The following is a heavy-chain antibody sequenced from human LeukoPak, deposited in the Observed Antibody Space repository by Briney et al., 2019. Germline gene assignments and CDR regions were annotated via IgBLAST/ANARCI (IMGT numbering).Heavy chain of an antibody. D-gene: IGHD2-15*01. CDR2: IYPNSGGT. V-gene: IGHV1-2*02. CDR1: GYTFTGYY. Sequence: ASVTVSCKASGYTFTGYYMHWVRQAPGPGREWMGWIYPNSGGTNYAQKFQGRVTMTRDTSISTAYMELSRLRTNDTAVDYSARLYCSGRSCYQNWFDPWGQGTLVTVSS. CDR3: ARLYCSGRSCYQNWFDP. J-gene: IGHJ5*02.